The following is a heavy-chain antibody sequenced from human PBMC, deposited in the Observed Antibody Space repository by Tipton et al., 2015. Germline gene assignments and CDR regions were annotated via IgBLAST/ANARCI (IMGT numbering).Heavy chain of an antibody. D-gene: IGHD3-22*01. Sequence: TLSLTCTVSGGSISRYYWNWVRQPAGKGLEWIGEIHHGGTTNYNPSLKSRVTMSVDTSKNQFSLKLSSVTAADTAVYYCARATAYYNSGGYYSATFDSWGQGTLVTVSS. CDR1: GGSISRYY. CDR2: IHHGGTT. J-gene: IGHJ4*02. CDR3: ARATAYYNSGGYYSATFDS. V-gene: IGHV4-34*09.